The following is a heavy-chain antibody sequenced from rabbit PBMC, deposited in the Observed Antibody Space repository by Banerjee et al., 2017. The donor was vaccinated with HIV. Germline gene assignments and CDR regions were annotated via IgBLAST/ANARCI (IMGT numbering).Heavy chain of an antibody. J-gene: IGHJ4*01. D-gene: IGHD8-1*01. V-gene: IGHV1S45*01. CDR2: IDTGSSGA. Sequence: QEQLEESGGDLVKPEGSLTLTCTASGFSFSSSYWICWVRQAPGKGLEWIACIDTGSSGAYYASWAKGRFTISKTSSTTVTLQMTSLTAADTATYFCARFTGTTYYKLYFDLWGPGTLVTV. CDR1: GFSFSSSYW. CDR3: ARFTGTTYYKLYFDL.